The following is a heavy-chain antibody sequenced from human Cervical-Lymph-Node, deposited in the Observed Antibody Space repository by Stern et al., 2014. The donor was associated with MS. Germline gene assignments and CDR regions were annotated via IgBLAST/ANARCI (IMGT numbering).Heavy chain of an antibody. D-gene: IGHD3-3*01. CDR2: IISILVIT. V-gene: IGHV1-69*09. J-gene: IGHJ6*02. CDR3: TRDSDFSGMDV. CDR1: GGTFTSYS. Sequence: QMQLVQSGAEVKKPGSSLKVSCKASGGTFTSYSISWVRQAPGQGLEWMGRIISILVITNSAQKFQGRITITADKTPSTAYMELSSLRSEDTAVYYGTRDSDFSGMDVWGQGTTVIVSS.